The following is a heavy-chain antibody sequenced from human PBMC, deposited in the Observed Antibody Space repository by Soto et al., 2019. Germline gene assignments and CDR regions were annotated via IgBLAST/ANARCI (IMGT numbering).Heavy chain of an antibody. D-gene: IGHD2-15*01. V-gene: IGHV5-51*01. CDR1: GYSFTSYW. Sequence: GESLKISCKGSGYSFTSYWIGWVRQMPGKGLEWMGIIYPGDSDTRYSPSFQGQVTISADKSTSTAYLQWSSLKASDIAMYYCARSRCSGGGSCYPFDYWGQGTLVTVSS. CDR2: IYPGDSDT. CDR3: ARSRCSGGGSCYPFDY. J-gene: IGHJ4*02.